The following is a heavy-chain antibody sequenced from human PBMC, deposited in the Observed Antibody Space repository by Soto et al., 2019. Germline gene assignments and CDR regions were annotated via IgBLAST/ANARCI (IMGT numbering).Heavy chain of an antibody. V-gene: IGHV1-24*01. CDR2: FDPEDGET. J-gene: IGHJ4*02. D-gene: IGHD2-2*03. Sequence: ASVNVSCKLSGYTLTELSIHWVRQAPGKGLEWMGGFDPEDGETIYAQKFQGRVTMTEDTSTDTAYMELSSLRSEDTAVYYCATVGYCSSTSCHYYFDYWGQGTLVTVSS. CDR1: GYTLTELS. CDR3: ATVGYCSSTSCHYYFDY.